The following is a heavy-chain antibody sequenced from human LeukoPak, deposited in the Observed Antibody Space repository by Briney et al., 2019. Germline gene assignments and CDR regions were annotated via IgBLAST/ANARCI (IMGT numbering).Heavy chain of an antibody. CDR3: ASLRRIAARDY. V-gene: IGHV3-30-3*01. CDR1: GFTFSSYA. CDR2: ISYDGSNK. D-gene: IGHD6-6*01. J-gene: IGHJ4*02. Sequence: PGGSLRLSCAASGFTFSSYAMHWVRQAPGKGLEWVAVISYDGSNKYYAGSVKGRFTISRDNSKNTLYLQMNSLRAEDTAVYYCASLRRIAARDYWGQGTLVTVSS.